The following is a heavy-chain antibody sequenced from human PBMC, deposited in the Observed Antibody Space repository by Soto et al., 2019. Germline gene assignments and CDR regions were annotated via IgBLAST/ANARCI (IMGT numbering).Heavy chain of an antibody. J-gene: IGHJ6*02. CDR1: GYTFTSYY. CDR3: ARTYYDFWSGYYTSVYGMDV. CDR2: INPSGGST. Sequence: ASVKVSCKASGYTFTSYYMHWVRQAPGQGLEWMGIINPSGGSTSYAQKFQGRVTMTRDTSTSTVYMELSNLRSEDTAVYYCARTYYDFWSGYYTSVYGMDVWGQGTTVTVSS. D-gene: IGHD3-3*01. V-gene: IGHV1-46*01.